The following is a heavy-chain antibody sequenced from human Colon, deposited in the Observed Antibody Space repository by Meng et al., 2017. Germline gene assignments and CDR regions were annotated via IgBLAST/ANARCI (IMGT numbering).Heavy chain of an antibody. Sequence: QWQLRQGGAGLLKPSETLSLTCAVYGGSFSDYYLTWIRQPPGKGLEWVGEIHPSGSTYYSPSLQSRVTITLDTSKNQFSLTLSSMTAADTAVYYCARGVDWAKSGNFWGQGTLVTVSS. CDR1: GGSFSDYY. CDR3: ARGVDWAKSGNF. J-gene: IGHJ4*02. V-gene: IGHV4-34*01. CDR2: IHPSGST. D-gene: IGHD3-9*01.